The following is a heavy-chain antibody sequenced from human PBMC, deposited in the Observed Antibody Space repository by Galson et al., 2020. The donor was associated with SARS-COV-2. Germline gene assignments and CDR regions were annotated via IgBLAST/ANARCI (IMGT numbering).Heavy chain of an antibody. CDR3: ARDVSGGASDI. D-gene: IGHD1-26*01. CDR1: GFTFSSYG. Sequence: SCAASGFTFSSYGMHWVRQAPGKGLEWVAVIWYDGSNKYYADSVKGRFTISRDNSENMLFLQMDSLRADDTAVYYCARDVSGGASDIWGQGTMVTVSS. CDR2: IWYDGSNK. J-gene: IGHJ3*02. V-gene: IGHV3-33*01.